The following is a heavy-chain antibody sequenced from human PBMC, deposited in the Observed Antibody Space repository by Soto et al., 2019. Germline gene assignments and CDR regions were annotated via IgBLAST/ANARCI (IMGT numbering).Heavy chain of an antibody. CDR2: ISGSGGST. CDR3: AKVHCSGGSCYLYYYYGMDV. V-gene: IGHV3-23*01. J-gene: IGHJ6*02. Sequence: GGSLRLSCASSGFPFSSYAMSWVRQAPGKGLEWVSAISGSGGSTYYADSVKGRFTISRDNSKNTLYLQMNSLRAEDTAVYYCAKVHCSGGSCYLYYYYGMDVWGQGTTVTVSS. D-gene: IGHD2-15*01. CDR1: GFPFSSYA.